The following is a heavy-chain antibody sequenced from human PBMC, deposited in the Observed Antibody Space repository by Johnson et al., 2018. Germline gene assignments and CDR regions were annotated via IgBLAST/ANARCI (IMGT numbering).Heavy chain of an antibody. V-gene: IGHV3-30*18. J-gene: IGHJ3*02. CDR2: ISYDGSNK. D-gene: IGHD1-26*01. CDR1: GFTFSSYG. Sequence: QVQLVESGGGLVKPGRSLRLSCAASGFTFSSYGMHWVRQAPGQGLEWVAVISYDGSNKYYADSVKGRFTIYRDNAKNSLYLQMNSLRAEDTALYYCAKDLGSDYDDAFDIWGQGTMVTVSS. CDR3: AKDLGSDYDDAFDI.